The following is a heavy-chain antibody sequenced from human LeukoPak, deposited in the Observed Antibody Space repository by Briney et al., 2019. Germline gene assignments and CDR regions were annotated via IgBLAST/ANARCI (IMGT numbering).Heavy chain of an antibody. D-gene: IGHD4-17*01. CDR3: AKGRGLSYDYGVDY. CDR1: GFTFNNYW. CDR2: INSDGSST. J-gene: IGHJ4*02. Sequence: GGSLRLSCEASGFTFNNYWMHWVRQGAGKGLVWVSRINSDGSSTNYADSVKGRFTISRDNAKNTLYLQMNSLRAEDMALYYCAKGRGLSYDYGVDYWGQGTLVTVSS. V-gene: IGHV3-74*01.